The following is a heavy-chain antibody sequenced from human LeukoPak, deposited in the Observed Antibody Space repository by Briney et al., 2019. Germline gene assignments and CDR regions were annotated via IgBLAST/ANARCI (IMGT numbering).Heavy chain of an antibody. D-gene: IGHD2-2*01. V-gene: IGHV3-74*01. Sequence: GGSLRLSCAASGFTFSSYWMHWVRQAPGKGLVWVSRINSDGSSTSYADSVKGRFTISRDNAKNTLYLQMNSLRAEDTAVYYCARDGDIVVVPAAIPFDYWGQGTLVTVPS. J-gene: IGHJ4*02. CDR2: INSDGSST. CDR3: ARDGDIVVVPAAIPFDY. CDR1: GFTFSSYW.